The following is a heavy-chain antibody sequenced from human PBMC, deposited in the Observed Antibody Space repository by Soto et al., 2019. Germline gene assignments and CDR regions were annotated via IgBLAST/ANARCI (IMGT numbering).Heavy chain of an antibody. D-gene: IGHD3-10*01. CDR3: ARGATVGWFGELAVYNWFDP. CDR2: IYYSGST. J-gene: IGHJ5*02. V-gene: IGHV4-59*01. CDR1: GGSISSYY. Sequence: SETLSLTCTVSGGSISSYYWSWIRQPPGKGLEWIGYIYYSGSTNYNPSLKSRVTISVDTSKNQFSLKLSSVTAADTAVYYCARGATVGWFGELAVYNWFDPWGQGTLVTVS.